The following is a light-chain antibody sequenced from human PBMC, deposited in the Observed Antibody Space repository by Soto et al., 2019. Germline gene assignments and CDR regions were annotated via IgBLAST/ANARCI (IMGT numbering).Light chain of an antibody. CDR1: QSVSSSY. J-gene: IGKJ3*01. CDR2: GAS. V-gene: IGKV3-20*01. Sequence: EIVLTQSPGTLFLSPGERATLSCRASQSVSSSYLAWYQQKPGQGARLLIYGASSRATGIPDNFSGSGSGTDFTLTITRLEPEDFAVYYCQEYGRSLFAFGPGTKVDIK. CDR3: QEYGRSLFA.